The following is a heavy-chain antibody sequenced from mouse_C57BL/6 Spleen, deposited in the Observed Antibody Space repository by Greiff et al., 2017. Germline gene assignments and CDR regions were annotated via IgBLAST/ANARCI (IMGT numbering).Heavy chain of an antibody. V-gene: IGHV14-1*01. J-gene: IGHJ4*01. CDR3: TQCYGSSCSARDY. Sequence: EVQLQQSGAELVRPGPSVKLSCTASGFNIKDYYMHWVKQRPEQGLEGIGRIVTEDGGTEYAPKLQGKATMTADTSSNTAYLQLSRLTSEDTAVYYCTQCYGSSCSARDYWGQGTSVTVSS. D-gene: IGHD1-1*01. CDR2: IVTEDGGT. CDR1: GFNIKDYY.